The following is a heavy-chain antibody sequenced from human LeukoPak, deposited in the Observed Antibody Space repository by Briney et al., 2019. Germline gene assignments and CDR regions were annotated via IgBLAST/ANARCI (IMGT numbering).Heavy chain of an antibody. D-gene: IGHD3/OR15-3a*01. CDR1: GFIFTDAW. J-gene: IGHJ5*02. CDR3: SWTGCHWLDP. V-gene: IGHV3-15*01. CDR2: IRPGDTT. Sequence: GGSLRLSCAASGFIFTDAWMSWVRQAPGRGLEWVGRIRPGDTTDYAAPVRGRFTISRDDSKNMVYLQMNSLKTEDTAVYYCSWTGCHWLDPWGQGTLVTVSS.